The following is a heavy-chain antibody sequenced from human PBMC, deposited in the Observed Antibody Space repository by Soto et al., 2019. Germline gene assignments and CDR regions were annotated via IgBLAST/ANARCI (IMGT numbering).Heavy chain of an antibody. J-gene: IGHJ4*02. Sequence: EVQLVESGGGLVQPGGSLKLSCAASGFIVSGFGIHWVRQASGKGLEWVGRIRDKGNNYATTYAASMKGRFTISRDDSDTTAFPQMNSLITEDTAVYYCARYRPGSGALDYWGQGTLVTVSS. CDR2: IRDKGNNYAT. D-gene: IGHD3-10*01. CDR3: ARYRPGSGALDY. CDR1: GFIVSGFG. V-gene: IGHV3-73*02.